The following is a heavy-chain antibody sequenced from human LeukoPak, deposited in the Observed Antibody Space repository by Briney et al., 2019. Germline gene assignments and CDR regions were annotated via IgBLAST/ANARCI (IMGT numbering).Heavy chain of an antibody. V-gene: IGHV1-69*06. Sequence: ASVKVSCKASGGTFSSYAISWVRQAPGQGLEWMGGIIPIFGTANYAQKFQGRVTITADKSTSTAYMELRSLRSDDTAVYYCARGDYGGNSGRLGYWGQGTLVTVSS. J-gene: IGHJ4*02. CDR1: GGTFSSYA. CDR3: ARGDYGGNSGRLGY. D-gene: IGHD4-23*01. CDR2: IIPIFGTA.